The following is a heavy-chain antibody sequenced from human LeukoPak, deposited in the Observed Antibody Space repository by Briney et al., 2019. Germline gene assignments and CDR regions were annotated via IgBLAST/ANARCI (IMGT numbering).Heavy chain of an antibody. CDR3: ATLYYYDSSGYYD. J-gene: IGHJ4*02. Sequence: ASVKVSCKASGYTFPSYFMHWVRQAPGKGLEWMGGFDPEDGETIYAQKFQGRVTMTEDTSTDTAYMELSSLRSEDTAVYYCATLYYYDSSGYYDWGQGTLVTVSS. CDR1: GYTFPSYF. CDR2: FDPEDGET. D-gene: IGHD3-22*01. V-gene: IGHV1-24*01.